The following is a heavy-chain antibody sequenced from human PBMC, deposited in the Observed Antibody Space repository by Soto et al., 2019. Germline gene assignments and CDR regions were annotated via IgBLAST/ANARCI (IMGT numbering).Heavy chain of an antibody. V-gene: IGHV1-69*01. CDR1: GGTFSSYA. CDR3: ARDEDGISATGTYYYYYGMDV. CDR2: IIPIFGTA. J-gene: IGHJ6*04. Sequence: QVQPVQSGAEVKKPGSSVKVSCKASGGTFSSYAISWVRQAPGQGLEWMGGIIPIFGTANYAQKFQGRVTIAADEFTSTAYTGLSSLRSEDTAVYSCARDEDGISATGTYYYYYGMDVWGEGTTVTVSS. D-gene: IGHD3-10*01.